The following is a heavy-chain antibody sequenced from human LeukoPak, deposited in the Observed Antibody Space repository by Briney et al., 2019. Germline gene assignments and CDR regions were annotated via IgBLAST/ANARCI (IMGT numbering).Heavy chain of an antibody. V-gene: IGHV4-59*01. CDR3: ARNYDSSGYTAFGY. CDR2: IYSSGST. Sequence: SETLSLTCTVSGGSISGYYWSWIRQPPGKGLEWIGHIYSSGSTKYDPSLKSRVTISVDTSKNQFSLKLSSVTAVDTAVYYCARNYDSSGYTAFGYWGRGTLLTVSS. D-gene: IGHD3-22*01. J-gene: IGHJ4*02. CDR1: GGSISGYY.